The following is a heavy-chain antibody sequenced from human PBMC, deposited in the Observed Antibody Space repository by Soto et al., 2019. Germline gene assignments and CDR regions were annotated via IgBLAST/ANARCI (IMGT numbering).Heavy chain of an antibody. CDR3: ARIGISGSYYDVFDI. V-gene: IGHV4-39*01. CDR1: GGSISSSRCH. D-gene: IGHD1-26*01. Sequence: PSETLSLTCTVSGGSISSSRCHWGWIRQPPGKGLEWIASIKYSGTTFYNPSLKSRVTLSVDTSKNQFALKLSSVTAAETAVYYCARIGISGSYYDVFDIWGQGKMVTVSS. J-gene: IGHJ3*02. CDR2: IKYSGTT.